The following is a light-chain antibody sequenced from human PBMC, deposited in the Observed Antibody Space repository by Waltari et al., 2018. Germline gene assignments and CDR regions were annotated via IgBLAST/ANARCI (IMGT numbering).Light chain of an antibody. V-gene: IGKV3-15*01. CDR3: QQYNNWPPIT. J-gene: IGKJ5*01. Sequence: EIVLTQSPAPLSVSPGERATLSCRASPSVSSNLAWYQQKPGQAPRLLIYGASTRATGIPARFSGSGSGTEFTLTISSLQSEDFAVYYCQQYNNWPPITFGQGTRLEIK. CDR2: GAS. CDR1: PSVSSN.